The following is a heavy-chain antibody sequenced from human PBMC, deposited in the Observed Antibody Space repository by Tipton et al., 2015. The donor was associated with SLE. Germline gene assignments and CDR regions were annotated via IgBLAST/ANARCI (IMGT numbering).Heavy chain of an antibody. CDR3: AKDSAVTIQASYGMDV. CDR1: GFTFDDYA. CDR2: ISWDGGST. D-gene: IGHD4-17*01. V-gene: IGHV3-43D*04. Sequence: SLRLSCAASGFTFDDYAMHWVRQAPGKGLEWVSLISWDGGSTYYADSVKGRFTISRDNSKNSLYLQMNSLRAEDTALYYCAKDSAVTIQASYGMDVWGQGTTVTVSS. J-gene: IGHJ6*02.